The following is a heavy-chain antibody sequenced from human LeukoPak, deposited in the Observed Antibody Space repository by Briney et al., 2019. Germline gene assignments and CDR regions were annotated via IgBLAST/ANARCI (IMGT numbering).Heavy chain of an antibody. CDR3: ARMVSLDY. J-gene: IGHJ4*02. D-gene: IGHD5-18*01. CDR1: GGSISSYY. V-gene: IGHV4-59*01. Sequence: PSETLSLTCTVSGGSISSYYWSWIRQPPGKGLEWIGYIYYSGSTNYNPSLKSRVTISVDTSKNQFSLKLSSVTAADTAVYYCARMVSLDYWGQGTLVTASS. CDR2: IYYSGST.